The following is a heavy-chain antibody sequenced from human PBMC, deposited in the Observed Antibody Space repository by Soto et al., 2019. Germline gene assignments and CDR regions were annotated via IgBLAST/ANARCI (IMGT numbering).Heavy chain of an antibody. Sequence: GGSLRLSCEASGFTLTTYTMDWVRQAPGKGLEWVSYVSEDSGTMHYADSVKGRFTISRDNAKNSLYLQMKSLRSEDTAVYYCARDDDLGRANWFDPWGQGTPVTVSS. J-gene: IGHJ5*02. CDR3: ARDDDLGRANWFDP. CDR2: VSEDSGTM. V-gene: IGHV3-48*04. CDR1: GFTLTTYT. D-gene: IGHD3-3*01.